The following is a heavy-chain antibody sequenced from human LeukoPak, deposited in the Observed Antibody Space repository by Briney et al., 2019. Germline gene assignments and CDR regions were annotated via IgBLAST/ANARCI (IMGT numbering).Heavy chain of an antibody. J-gene: IGHJ4*02. Sequence: GGSLRLSCAASGFTFSSYWMSWVRQAPGKGLEWVANIKQDGSEKYYVDSVKGRFTISRENAKNSLYLQMNSLRGEDTAVYYCARVYNSGNSDYGYWGQGTLVTVSS. D-gene: IGHD4-23*01. CDR1: GFTFSSYW. V-gene: IGHV3-7*01. CDR3: ARVYNSGNSDYGY. CDR2: IKQDGSEK.